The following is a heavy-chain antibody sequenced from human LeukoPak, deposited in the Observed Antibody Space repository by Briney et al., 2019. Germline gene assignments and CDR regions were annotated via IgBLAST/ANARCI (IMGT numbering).Heavy chain of an antibody. D-gene: IGHD6-13*01. V-gene: IGHV1-18*01. J-gene: IGHJ4*02. CDR2: ISARNGKT. CDR3: ARDGPAVAGTVDY. Sequence: ASVTVSFKSTGYTFINYGFSWVRQAPGQGLEWMGLISARNGKTNYVQSLQGRVTMTPDTSTSTAYMDLRSLTSADTAVYYCARDGPAVAGTVDYWGQGTLVTVSS. CDR1: GYTFINYG.